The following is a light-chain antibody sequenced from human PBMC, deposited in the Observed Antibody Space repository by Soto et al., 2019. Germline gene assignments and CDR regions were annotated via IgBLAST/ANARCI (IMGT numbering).Light chain of an antibody. V-gene: IGKV3-20*01. Sequence: EIVLTQSPGTLSLSPGEGATLSCRASETLSSGYLHWYQQKPGQAPRLIIFGASNRATGIPDRFSGSASGTEFTLTISRLEPEDFAVYYCQQYGSALPLTFGGGTRVETK. J-gene: IGKJ4*01. CDR1: ETLSSGY. CDR2: GAS. CDR3: QQYGSALPLT.